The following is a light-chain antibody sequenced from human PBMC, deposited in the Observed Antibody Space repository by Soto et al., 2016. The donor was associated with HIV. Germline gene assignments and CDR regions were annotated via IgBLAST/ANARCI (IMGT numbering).Light chain of an antibody. J-gene: IGKJ1*01. Sequence: DIQMTQSPSSLSLSIGGRVSITCRASQSISTYLNWYQQKPGRAPKLLIYDASSLQSGVPSRFSGRGSGTDFTLTISDLQHEDLATYYCQQSSRTPRTFGQGTKVEI. V-gene: IGKV1-39*01. CDR1: QSISTY. CDR3: QQSSRTPRT. CDR2: DAS.